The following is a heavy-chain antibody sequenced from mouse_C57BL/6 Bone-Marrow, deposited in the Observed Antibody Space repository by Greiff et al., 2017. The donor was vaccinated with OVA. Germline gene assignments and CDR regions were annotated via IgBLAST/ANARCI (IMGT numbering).Heavy chain of an antibody. J-gene: IGHJ2*01. D-gene: IGHD2-2*01. CDR3: AIYYGYDGGGFDY. CDR2: IYPGSGST. Sequence: QVQLQQPGAELVKPGASVKMSCKASGYTFTSYWITWVKQRPGQGLEWIGDIYPGSGSTNYNEKFKSKATLTVDTSSSTAYMQLSSLTSEDSAVYYCAIYYGYDGGGFDYWGQGTTLTVSS. CDR1: GYTFTSYW. V-gene: IGHV1-55*01.